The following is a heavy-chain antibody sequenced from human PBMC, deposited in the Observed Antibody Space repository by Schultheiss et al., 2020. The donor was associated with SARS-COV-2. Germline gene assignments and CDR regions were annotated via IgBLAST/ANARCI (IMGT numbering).Heavy chain of an antibody. Sequence: ASVKVSCKVSGYTLTELSMHWVRQAPGKGLEWMGGFDPEDGETIYAQKFQGRVTMTEDTSTDAAYMELSSLRSEDTAVYYCARGIWLRFSTRETYYFDYWGQGTLVTVSS. CDR2: FDPEDGET. V-gene: IGHV1-24*01. D-gene: IGHD5-12*01. CDR1: GYTLTELS. J-gene: IGHJ4*02. CDR3: ARGIWLRFSTRETYYFDY.